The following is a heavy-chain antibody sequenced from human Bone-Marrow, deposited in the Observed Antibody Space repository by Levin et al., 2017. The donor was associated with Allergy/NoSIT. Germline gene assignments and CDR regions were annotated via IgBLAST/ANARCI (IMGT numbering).Heavy chain of an antibody. V-gene: IGHV1-46*01. CDR3: ARDDSGPYSDFDY. CDR2: INPSGGST. CDR1: GYPFTNYY. D-gene: IGHD3-3*01. J-gene: IGHJ4*02. Sequence: ASVKVSCKASGYPFTNYYMHWVRQAPGQGLEWMGLINPSGGSTNYAQKFQGRVTMTRDTSTSTVYMELSSLRSEDTAVYYCARDDSGPYSDFDYWGQGTLVTVSS.